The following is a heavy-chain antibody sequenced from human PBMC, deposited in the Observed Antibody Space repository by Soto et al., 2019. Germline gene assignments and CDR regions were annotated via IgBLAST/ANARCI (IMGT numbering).Heavy chain of an antibody. Sequence: GGSLRLSCAASGFTFSSYAMHWVRQAPGKGLEWVAVISYDGSNKYYADSVKGRFTISRDNSKNTLYLQMNSLRAEDTAVYYCARAEYGSSDYWGQGTLVTVSS. CDR3: ARAEYGSSDY. V-gene: IGHV3-30-3*01. CDR2: ISYDGSNK. J-gene: IGHJ4*02. D-gene: IGHD3-10*01. CDR1: GFTFSSYA.